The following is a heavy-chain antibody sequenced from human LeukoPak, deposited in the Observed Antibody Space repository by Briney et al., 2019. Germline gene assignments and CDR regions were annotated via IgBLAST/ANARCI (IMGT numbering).Heavy chain of an antibody. CDR3: ARDDEYSSGWYGIDY. CDR2: ISAYNGNT. CDR1: GYTFTSYG. Sequence: ASVKVSCKASGYTFTSYGISWVRQAPGQGLEWMGWISAYNGNTNYAQKLQSRVTMTTDTSTSTAYMELRSLGSDDTAVYYCARDDEYSSGWYGIDYWGQGTLVTVSS. V-gene: IGHV1-18*01. J-gene: IGHJ4*02. D-gene: IGHD6-19*01.